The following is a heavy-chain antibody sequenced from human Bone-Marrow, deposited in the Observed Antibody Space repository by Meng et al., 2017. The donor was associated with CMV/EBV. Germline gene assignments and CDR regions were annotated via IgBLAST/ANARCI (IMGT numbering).Heavy chain of an antibody. CDR1: FSGYN. J-gene: IGHJ4*02. Sequence: FSGYNWSWIAKPPGKGLEWIGEINHSGSTNDNPSLKSRVTISVDTSKNQFSLKLSSVTAADTAVYYCARAPANIVVVPAAIGGNYFDYWGQGTLVTVSS. CDR3: ARAPANIVVVPAAIGGNYFDY. D-gene: IGHD2-2*02. V-gene: IGHV4-34*01. CDR2: INHSGST.